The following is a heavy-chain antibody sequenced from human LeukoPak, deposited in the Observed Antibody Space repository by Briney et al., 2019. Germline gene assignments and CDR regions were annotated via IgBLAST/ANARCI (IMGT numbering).Heavy chain of an antibody. V-gene: IGHV3-7*01. Sequence: GGSLRLSCAASGFTFSSYWMSWVRQFPGNGLEWVANIEQDGSEKYYVDSVKGRFTVSRDNAKNSLYLQMNSLRAEDTAVYYCASIDFWSGRPNYWGQGTLVTVAS. CDR1: GFTFSSYW. CDR3: ASIDFWSGRPNY. J-gene: IGHJ4*02. D-gene: IGHD3-3*01. CDR2: IEQDGSEK.